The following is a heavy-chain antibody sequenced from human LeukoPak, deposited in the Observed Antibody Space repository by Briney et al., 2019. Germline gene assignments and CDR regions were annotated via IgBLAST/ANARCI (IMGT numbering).Heavy chain of an antibody. J-gene: IGHJ4*02. CDR3: AREGGSSWDFDY. Sequence: SETLSLTCTVSGGSISSYYWSWIRQPPGKGLEWIGYIYYRGSTNYNPSLKSRVTISVDTSKNQFSLKLSSVTAADTAVYYCAREGGSSWDFDYWGQGTLVTVSS. V-gene: IGHV4-59*01. D-gene: IGHD6-13*01. CDR2: IYYRGST. CDR1: GGSISSYY.